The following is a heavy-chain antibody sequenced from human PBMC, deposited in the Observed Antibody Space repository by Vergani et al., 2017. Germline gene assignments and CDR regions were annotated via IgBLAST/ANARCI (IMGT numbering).Heavy chain of an antibody. CDR1: GFSFGDYA. D-gene: IGHD5-18*01. J-gene: IGHJ4*02. CDR2: IRNKAYGGTT. CDR3: SIGRGYRFVYSDY. V-gene: IGHV3-49*04. Sequence: EVQLVESGGGLVPPGRSLRLSCAASGFSFGDYAMTWVRQAPGKGLEWVAFIRNKAYGGTTEYAASVKGRFTISRDDYKRLAYLQLSGLKTEDTAVYFCSIGRGYRFVYSDYWGQGTLVT.